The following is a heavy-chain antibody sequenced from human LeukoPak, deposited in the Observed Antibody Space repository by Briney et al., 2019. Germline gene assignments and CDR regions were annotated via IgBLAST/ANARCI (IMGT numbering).Heavy chain of an antibody. V-gene: IGHV3-48*04. CDR2: ISSSSSTI. CDR1: GFTFSSYS. D-gene: IGHD2-15*01. Sequence: GGSLRLSCAASGFTFSSYSMNWVRQAPGKGLEWVPYISSSSSTIYYADSVKGRFTISRDNAKNSLYLQMNSLRAEDTAVYYCARPYCSGGSCFDYWGQGTLVTVSS. J-gene: IGHJ4*02. CDR3: ARPYCSGGSCFDY.